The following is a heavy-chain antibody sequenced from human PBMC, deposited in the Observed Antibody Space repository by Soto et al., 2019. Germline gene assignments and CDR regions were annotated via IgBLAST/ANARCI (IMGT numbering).Heavy chain of an antibody. V-gene: IGHV3-9*01. J-gene: IGHJ6*02. CDR1: GFKFDDYA. D-gene: IGHD6-19*01. Sequence: VQLVESGGGLVQPGRSLRLSCAASGFKFDDYAMHWVRQAPGKGLEWVAGISWNSGGIVYADSVKGRFTISRDNAKRSLSLQMNSLRAEDTAFYYCAKDCIAVAGFNGMDVWGQGTTVTVSS. CDR3: AKDCIAVAGFNGMDV. CDR2: ISWNSGGI.